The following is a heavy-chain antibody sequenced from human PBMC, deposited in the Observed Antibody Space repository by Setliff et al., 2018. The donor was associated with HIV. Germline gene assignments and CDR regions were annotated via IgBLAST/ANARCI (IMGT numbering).Heavy chain of an antibody. D-gene: IGHD3-10*01. Sequence: PSETLSLTCTVSGDSISSHYWSWIRQPPGKGLEWIGSIYYSGSTNYNPSLKSRVTISVDTSKNQFSLKLSSVTAADTAMYYCARGGAHYYGSGSYYNWFDPWGQGTLVTVSS. CDR1: GDSISSHY. J-gene: IGHJ5*02. V-gene: IGHV4-59*11. CDR2: IYYSGST. CDR3: ARGGAHYYGSGSYYNWFDP.